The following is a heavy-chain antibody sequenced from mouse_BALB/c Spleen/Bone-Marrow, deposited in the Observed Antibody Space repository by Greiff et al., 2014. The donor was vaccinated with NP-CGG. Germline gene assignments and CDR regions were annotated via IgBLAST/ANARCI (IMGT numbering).Heavy chain of an antibody. CDR2: IDPANVNT. CDR3: AVYYYGRSSFAY. V-gene: IGHV14-3*02. Sequence: VQLQQSGAELVKPGASVKLSCTASDFNIKDAYMHWVKQRPEQGLEWIGRIDPANVNTKYDTKFQGKATITADTSSNTAYLLLSSLTSEDTVVYYCAVYYYGRSSFAYWGQGTLVTVSA. J-gene: IGHJ3*01. D-gene: IGHD1-1*01. CDR1: DFNIKDAY.